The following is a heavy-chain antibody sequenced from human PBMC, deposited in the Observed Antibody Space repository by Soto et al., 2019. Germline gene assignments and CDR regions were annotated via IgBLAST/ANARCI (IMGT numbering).Heavy chain of an antibody. CDR3: ASSILDILTGSGANWFDP. V-gene: IGHV1-3*04. Sequence: SVKVSCKAAGYAFTSYAMHWVRQAPGQRLEWMGWINTGNGNTKYSQKFQGRVTITRDTSASTAYMELSSLRSEDTAVYYCASSILDILTGSGANWFDPWGQGTLVTVSS. CDR1: GYAFTSYA. D-gene: IGHD3-9*01. J-gene: IGHJ5*02. CDR2: INTGNGNT.